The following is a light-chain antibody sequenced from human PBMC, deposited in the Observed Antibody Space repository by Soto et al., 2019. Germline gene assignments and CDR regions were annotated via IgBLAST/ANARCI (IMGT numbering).Light chain of an antibody. CDR2: SDH. CDR3: AAWDDSLIGPV. Sequence: QSVLTQPPSASGTPGQRVTISCSGSSSNIGSNTVNWYQQLPGTAPKLLIYSDHQRPSGVPDRFSGSKSGTSASLAISGLQSEDEADYYCAAWDDSLIGPVFGGGTKVTVL. J-gene: IGLJ2*01. CDR1: SSNIGSNT. V-gene: IGLV1-44*01.